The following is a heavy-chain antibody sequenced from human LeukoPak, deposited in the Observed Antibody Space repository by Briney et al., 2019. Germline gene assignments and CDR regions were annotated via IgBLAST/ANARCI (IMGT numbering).Heavy chain of an antibody. CDR3: ARDMITFGGVIYY. Sequence: SETLSLTCAVSGGSISSSNWWSWVRQPPGKGLEWIGEIYHSGSTNYNPSLKSRVTISVDKSKNQFSLKLSSVTAADTAVYYCARDMITFGGVIYYWGQGTLVTVSS. J-gene: IGHJ4*02. CDR1: GGSISSSNW. D-gene: IGHD3-16*01. CDR2: IYHSGST. V-gene: IGHV4-4*02.